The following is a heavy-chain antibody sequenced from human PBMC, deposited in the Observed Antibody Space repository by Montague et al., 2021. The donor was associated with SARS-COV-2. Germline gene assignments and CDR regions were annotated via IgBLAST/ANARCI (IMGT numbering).Heavy chain of an antibody. D-gene: IGHD6-19*01. CDR1: GFIFSNYA. CDR3: AKGWDPSGWIAIYDS. V-gene: IGHV3-23*03. CDR2: IYGDGSKT. J-gene: IGHJ4*02. Sequence: SLRLSCAASGFIFSNYAMNWVRQTPGKGLEWVSVIYGDGSKTYYADSVKGRSTISRDNSKNTLYLQMNSLRTEDTALYYCAKGWDPSGWIAIYDSWGQGTLVPVSP.